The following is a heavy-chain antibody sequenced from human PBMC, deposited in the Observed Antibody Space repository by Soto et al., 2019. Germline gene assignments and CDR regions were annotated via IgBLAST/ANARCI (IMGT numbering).Heavy chain of an antibody. D-gene: IGHD2-2*01. CDR2: IRSKAYGGTT. J-gene: IGHJ5*02. Sequence: GGSLRLSCTASGFTFGDYAMSWFRQAPGKGLEWVGFIRSKAYGGTTEYAASVKGRFTISRDDSKSIAYLQMNSLKTEDTAVYYCTRDLVVVVPAATGNWFDPWGQGTLVTVSS. CDR3: TRDLVVVVPAATGNWFDP. V-gene: IGHV3-49*03. CDR1: GFTFGDYA.